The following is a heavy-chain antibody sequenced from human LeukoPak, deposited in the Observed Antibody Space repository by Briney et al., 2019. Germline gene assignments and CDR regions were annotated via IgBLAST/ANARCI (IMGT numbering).Heavy chain of an antibody. CDR3: ARDLLVGMEMPTENFDY. V-gene: IGHV7-4-1*02. CDR1: GYSFTNYG. J-gene: IGHJ4*02. Sequence: ASVTVSCTASGYSFTNYGMNWVRQAPGQGLEGVGWINTNTGNPTYAQGFTGRFVFSLDTSVSTAYLQISSLKAEDTAVYYCARDLLVGMEMPTENFDYWGQGTLVTVSS. D-gene: IGHD5-24*01. CDR2: INTNTGNP.